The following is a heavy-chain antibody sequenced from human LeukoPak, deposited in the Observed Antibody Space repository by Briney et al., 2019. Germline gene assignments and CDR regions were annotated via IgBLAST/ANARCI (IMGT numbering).Heavy chain of an antibody. V-gene: IGHV4-59*08. CDR1: GGSISSYY. CDR2: IYYSGST. J-gene: IGHJ4*02. Sequence: PSETLSLTCTVSGGSISSYYWSWIRQPPGKGLEWIGYIYYSGSTNYNPSLKSRVTISVDTSKNQFSLKLSSVTAADTAVYYCARHGPIEAVDYWGQGTLVTVSS. D-gene: IGHD6-25*01. CDR3: ARHGPIEAVDY.